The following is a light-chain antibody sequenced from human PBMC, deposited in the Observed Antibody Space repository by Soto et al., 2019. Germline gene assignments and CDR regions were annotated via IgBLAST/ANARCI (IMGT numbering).Light chain of an antibody. CDR2: GAS. CDR1: QSVSSSY. V-gene: IGKV3-15*01. Sequence: EIVLAQSPGTLSLSPGERATLSCRASQSVSSSYLAWYQQKPGQAPRLLIYGASTRATGIPARFSVSGSGTEFTLTISSLQSEDFAVYYCQQYNKRPLTFGGGTKVDIK. J-gene: IGKJ4*01. CDR3: QQYNKRPLT.